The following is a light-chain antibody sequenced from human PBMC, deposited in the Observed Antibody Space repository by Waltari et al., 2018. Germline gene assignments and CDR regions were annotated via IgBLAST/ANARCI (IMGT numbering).Light chain of an antibody. Sequence: IVMTQSPATLSVSPGEAATRSCRASRAIATNLAWYQQKPGQLLRLLIYDASTRATGIPATVSGSLSGTEFTLTITSMQSEDSAVYCCQQFNTGYSLGQGTKLAIK. CDR3: QQFNTGYS. V-gene: IGKV3-15*01. CDR1: RAIATN. CDR2: DAS. J-gene: IGKJ2*01.